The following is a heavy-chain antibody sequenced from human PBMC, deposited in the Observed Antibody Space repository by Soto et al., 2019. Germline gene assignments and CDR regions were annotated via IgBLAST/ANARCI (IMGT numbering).Heavy chain of an antibody. Sequence: EVQLVESGGGLVQPGGSLRLSCAASRFTFSSYWMHWVRQAPGKGLVWVSRISGDGSDATYAHSVKGRFTISRDNAKNTLYLQMNSLRAEDTAVYYCASSGSYDIAWFDPSGQGTLVTVSS. CDR2: ISGDGSDA. J-gene: IGHJ5*02. V-gene: IGHV3-74*03. D-gene: IGHD3-10*01. CDR3: ASSGSYDIAWFDP. CDR1: RFTFSSYW.